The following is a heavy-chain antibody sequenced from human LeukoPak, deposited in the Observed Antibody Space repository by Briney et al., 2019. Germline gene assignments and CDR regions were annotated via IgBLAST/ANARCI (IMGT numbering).Heavy chain of an antibody. CDR3: ARSVRSGDAFDI. D-gene: IGHD3-3*01. Sequence: SETLSLTCAVYGGSFSGYYWSWIRQPPGKGLEWIGEINHSGSTNYNPSLKSRVTISVDTSKNQFSLKLSSVTAADTAVYYCARSVRSGDAFDIWGQGTMVTVSS. V-gene: IGHV4-34*01. CDR2: INHSGST. CDR1: GGSFSGYY. J-gene: IGHJ3*02.